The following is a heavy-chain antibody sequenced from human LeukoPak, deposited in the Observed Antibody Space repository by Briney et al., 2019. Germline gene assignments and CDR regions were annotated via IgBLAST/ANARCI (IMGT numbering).Heavy chain of an antibody. D-gene: IGHD3-22*01. Sequence: SETLSLTCTVSGGSISSGDYYWSWICQPPGKGLEWIAYMYYSGSTYYNPSLKSRVTMSADTSKNQLSLKLSSVTAADTAVYYCARPYYYDSRIDPWGQGILVTVSS. CDR3: ARPYYYDSRIDP. V-gene: IGHV4-30-4*01. CDR1: GGSISSGDYY. CDR2: MYYSGST. J-gene: IGHJ5*02.